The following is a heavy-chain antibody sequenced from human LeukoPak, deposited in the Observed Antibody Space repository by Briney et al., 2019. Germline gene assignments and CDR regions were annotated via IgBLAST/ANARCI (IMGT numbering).Heavy chain of an antibody. CDR1: GFTLGNYP. Sequence: GGSLRLSCAASGFTLGNYPMGWVRQAPVKGLEWLSAIGEEKSGSWTKSADSVKGRFTISRDNSENTLYLQMDSLTVEDTAVYYCVKAGVISGWDYWGQGVLVTVSS. J-gene: IGHJ4*02. CDR2: IGEEKSGSWT. V-gene: IGHV3-23*01. CDR3: VKAGVISGWDY. D-gene: IGHD3-3*02.